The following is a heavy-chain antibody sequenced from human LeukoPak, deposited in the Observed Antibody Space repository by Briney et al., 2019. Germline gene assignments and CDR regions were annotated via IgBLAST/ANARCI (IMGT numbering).Heavy chain of an antibody. V-gene: IGHV4-30-4*08. Sequence: PSQTLSLTCTVSGGSISSGDYYWSWIRQPPGKGLEWIGYIYYSGSTYYNPSLKSRATISVDTSKNQFSLKLSSVTAADTAVYYCARETIVRGVDYWGQGTLVTVSS. D-gene: IGHD3-10*01. CDR2: IYYSGST. J-gene: IGHJ4*02. CDR3: ARETIVRGVDY. CDR1: GGSISSGDYY.